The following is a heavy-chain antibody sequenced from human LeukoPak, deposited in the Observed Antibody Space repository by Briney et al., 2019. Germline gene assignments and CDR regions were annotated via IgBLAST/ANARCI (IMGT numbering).Heavy chain of an antibody. V-gene: IGHV3-23*01. CDR2: ISGSGGST. D-gene: IGHD6-19*01. Sequence: GGSLRLSCTASGFTFASHSMTWVRQAPGKGLEWVSAISGSGGSTYYADSVKGRFTISRDNSKNTLYLQMNSLRAEDTALYYCAKDKQWLVRSPGFDPWGQGTLVTVSS. CDR1: GFTFASHS. J-gene: IGHJ5*02. CDR3: AKDKQWLVRSPGFDP.